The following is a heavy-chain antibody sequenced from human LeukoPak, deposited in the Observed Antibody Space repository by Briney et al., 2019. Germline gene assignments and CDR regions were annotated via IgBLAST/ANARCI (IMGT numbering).Heavy chain of an antibody. J-gene: IGHJ4*02. CDR1: GFTFSSYW. V-gene: IGHV3-7*01. Sequence: GGSLRLSCAASGFTFSSYWMSWVRQAPGKGLKWVANIKQDGSEKYYVDSVKGRFTISRDNAKNSLYLQMNSLRAEDTAVYYCARVRENWNYSYWGQGTLVTVSS. D-gene: IGHD1-7*01. CDR3: ARVRENWNYSY. CDR2: IKQDGSEK.